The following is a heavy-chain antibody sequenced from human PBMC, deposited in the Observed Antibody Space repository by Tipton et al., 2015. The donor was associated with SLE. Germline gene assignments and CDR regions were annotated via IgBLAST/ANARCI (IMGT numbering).Heavy chain of an antibody. Sequence: LRLSCTVSGGSISSGTYYWSWIRQPAGKGLEWIGHIYYSGSTYYNPSLKSRVSISASTSKNEFSLTLTSVTVADTAVYFCARGGITMFGLVTSDYWGQGAMVTVSS. CDR1: GGSISSGTYY. V-gene: IGHV4-61*09. J-gene: IGHJ4*02. D-gene: IGHD3-3*01. CDR3: ARGGITMFGLVTSDY. CDR2: IYYSGST.